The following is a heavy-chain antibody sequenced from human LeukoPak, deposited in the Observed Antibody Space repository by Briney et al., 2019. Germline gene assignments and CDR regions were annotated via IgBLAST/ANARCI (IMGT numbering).Heavy chain of an antibody. V-gene: IGHV1-69*01. CDR2: IIPIFGTA. CDR1: GGTFSRYA. CDR3: ARDGQGYYYGSGSHIWFDP. D-gene: IGHD3-10*01. J-gene: IGHJ5*02. Sequence: GSSVKVSCKASGGTFSRYAISWVRQAPGQGLERMGGIIPIFGTANYAQKFQGRVTITADESTSTAYMELSSLRSEDTAVYYCARDGQGYYYGSGSHIWFDPWGQGTLVTVSS.